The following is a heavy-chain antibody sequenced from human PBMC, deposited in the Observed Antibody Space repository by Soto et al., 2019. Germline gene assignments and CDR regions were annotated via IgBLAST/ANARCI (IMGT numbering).Heavy chain of an antibody. CDR2: ISRNGDRT. V-gene: IGHV3-23*01. Sequence: EVQLLESGGGLGQPGGSLRLSCEASGFTFWNYAMTWVRQAPGKGPEWVSSISRNGDRTYYVDSVKGRFIISRDNSENQLFLQMDSLRAEDAAIYYCVKDWSGEKCPCMDVWGQGTTVTVSS. CDR1: GFTFWNYA. CDR3: VKDWSGEKCPCMDV. D-gene: IGHD3-3*01. J-gene: IGHJ6*02.